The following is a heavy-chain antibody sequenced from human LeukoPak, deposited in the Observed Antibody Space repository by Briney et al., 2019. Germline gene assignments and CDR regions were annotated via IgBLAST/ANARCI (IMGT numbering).Heavy chain of an antibody. J-gene: IGHJ6*03. CDR3: ARGGIPTGPYYYFYYMDV. CDR1: GFTFSSYS. D-gene: IGHD3-10*01. Sequence: GGSLRLSCAASGFTFSSYSMNWVRQAPGKGLEWVSSISSSSSYIYYADSVKGRFTISRDNAKNSLYLQMNSLRAEDTAVYSCARGGIPTGPYYYFYYMDVWGKGTAVTVSS. V-gene: IGHV3-21*01. CDR2: ISSSSSYI.